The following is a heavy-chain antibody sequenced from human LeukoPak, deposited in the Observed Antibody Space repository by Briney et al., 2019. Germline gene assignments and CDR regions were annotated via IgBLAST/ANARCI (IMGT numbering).Heavy chain of an antibody. J-gene: IGHJ4*02. CDR1: GFTFSSYA. CDR3: AKDPAIFGVVIVGYYFDY. CDR2: ISGSGGST. D-gene: IGHD3-3*01. Sequence: GGSLRLSCAASGFTFSSYAMSWVRQAPGKGLEWVSAISGSGGSTYYADSVKGRFTISRDNSKNTLYLQMNSLRAEDTAVYYCAKDPAIFGVVIVGYYFDYWAREPWSPSPQ. V-gene: IGHV3-23*01.